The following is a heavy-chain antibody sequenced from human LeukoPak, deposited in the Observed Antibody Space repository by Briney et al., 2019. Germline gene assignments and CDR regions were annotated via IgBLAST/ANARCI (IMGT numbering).Heavy chain of an antibody. CDR1: GGSFSGYY. J-gene: IGHJ5*02. Sequence: PSETLSLTCAVYGGSFSGYYWSWIRQPPGKGLGWIGEINHSGSTNYNPSLKSRVAISVDTSKNQFSLKLSSVTAADTAVYYCARGRGRHHIVLVVYATPNWFDPWGQGTLVTVSS. CDR3: ARGRGRHHIVLVVYATPNWFDP. CDR2: INHSGST. D-gene: IGHD2-8*02. V-gene: IGHV4-34*01.